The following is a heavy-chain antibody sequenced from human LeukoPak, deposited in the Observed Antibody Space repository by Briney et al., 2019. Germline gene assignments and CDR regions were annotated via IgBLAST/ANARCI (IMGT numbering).Heavy chain of an antibody. J-gene: IGHJ3*02. CDR2: IYYSGST. D-gene: IGHD1-26*01. Sequence: PSETLSLTCTVSGGSISSYNWSWIRQPPGKGLEWIGYIYYSGSTNYNPSLKSRVTISVDTSKNQFSLKLSSVTAADTAVYYCATGSSGTFDIWGQGTMVTVSS. V-gene: IGHV4-59*01. CDR3: ATGSSGTFDI. CDR1: GGSISSYN.